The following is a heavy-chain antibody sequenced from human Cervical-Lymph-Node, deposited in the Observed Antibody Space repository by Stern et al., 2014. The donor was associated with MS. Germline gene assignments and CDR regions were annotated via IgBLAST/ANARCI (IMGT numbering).Heavy chain of an antibody. CDR3: VRGDTAWHDFYYGLDV. CDR2: INPRCNNA. CDR1: GSTFTSYS. D-gene: IGHD2-8*01. J-gene: IGHJ6*02. V-gene: IGHV1-46*03. Sequence: VQLVESGAEVKTPGAAVKVSCKASGSTFTSYSMHWVRQAPGQGLEWMGVINPRCNNATYTQSFQDRVTLTRDTSTATVYMELSSLRFADTAVYYCVRGDTAWHDFYYGLDVWGQGTTVTVSS.